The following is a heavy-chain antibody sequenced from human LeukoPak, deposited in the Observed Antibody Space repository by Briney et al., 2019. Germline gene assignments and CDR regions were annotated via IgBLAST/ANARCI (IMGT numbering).Heavy chain of an antibody. CDR3: ARACSEEWLPFYYYYYGMDV. D-gene: IGHD5-18*01. V-gene: IGHV4-4*02. CDR1: GGSISSSNW. J-gene: IGHJ6*02. CDR2: IHHSGST. Sequence: NPSETLSLTCAVSGGSISSSNWWSWVRQPPGKGLEWIGEIHHSGSTNYNPSLKSRVTISVDKSKNQFSLKLSSVTAADTAVYYCARACSEEWLPFYYYYYGMDVWGQGTTVTVSS.